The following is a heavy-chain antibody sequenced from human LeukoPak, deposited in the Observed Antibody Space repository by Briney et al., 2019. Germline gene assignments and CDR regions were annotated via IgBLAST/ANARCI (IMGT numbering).Heavy chain of an antibody. V-gene: IGHV1-46*01. CDR3: ARGRYSGSYYRPMGIDY. D-gene: IGHD1-26*01. J-gene: IGHJ4*02. Sequence: ASVKVSCKASGCTFTSYCMHWVRQAPGQGLEWMGIINPSGGSTSYAQKFQGRVTMTRDMSTSTVYMELSSLRSEDTAVYYCARGRYSGSYYRPMGIDYWGQGTLVTVSS. CDR2: INPSGGST. CDR1: GCTFTSYC.